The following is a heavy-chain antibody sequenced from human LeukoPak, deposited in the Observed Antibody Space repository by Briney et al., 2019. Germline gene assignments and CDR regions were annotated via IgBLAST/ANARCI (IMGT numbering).Heavy chain of an antibody. V-gene: IGHV3-23*01. D-gene: IGHD6-6*01. J-gene: IGHJ4*02. Sequence: GGSLRLSCTASGFTFSTYAMSWVRQALGKGLEWFSAITGGGDDTYYADSVKGRFTISRDNSKNTLYLQMNSLRVEDTAVYYCAKGSTSSRPYYFDYWGQGALVTVSS. CDR2: ITGGGDDT. CDR1: GFTFSTYA. CDR3: AKGSTSSRPYYFDY.